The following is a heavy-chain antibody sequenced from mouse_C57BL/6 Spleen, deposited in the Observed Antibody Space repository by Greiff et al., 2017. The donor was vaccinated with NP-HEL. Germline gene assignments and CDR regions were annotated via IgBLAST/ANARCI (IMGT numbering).Heavy chain of an antibody. CDR3: ARANDGYTYFDG. CDR1: GFTFSSYA. Sequence: DVKLVESGGGLVKPGGSLKLSCAASGFTFSSYALSWGRQTLEKRLEWVATISDGGSYTYYPDNVKGRFTISRDNAKNNLYLQMGHLKSEDTAMYYCARANDGYTYFDGWGQGTTLTVSS. V-gene: IGHV5-4*03. J-gene: IGHJ2*01. D-gene: IGHD2-3*01. CDR2: ISDGGSYT.